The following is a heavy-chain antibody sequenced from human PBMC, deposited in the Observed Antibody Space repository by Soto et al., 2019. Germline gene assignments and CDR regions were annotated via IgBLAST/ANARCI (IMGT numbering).Heavy chain of an antibody. CDR3: ARDGVCSSTSCYTGLDYYYYGMDV. Sequence: EVQLVESGGGLVKPGGSLRLSCAASGFTFSSYSMNWVRQAPGKGLEWVSSISSSSSYIYYADSVKGRFTISRDNAKNSLYLQMNSLRAEDTAVYYCARDGVCSSTSCYTGLDYYYYGMDVWGQGTTVTVSS. J-gene: IGHJ6*02. V-gene: IGHV3-21*01. D-gene: IGHD2-2*02. CDR1: GFTFSSYS. CDR2: ISSSSSYI.